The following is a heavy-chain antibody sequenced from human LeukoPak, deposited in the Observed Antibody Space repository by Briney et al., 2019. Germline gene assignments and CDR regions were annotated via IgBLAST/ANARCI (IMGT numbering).Heavy chain of an antibody. CDR2: IYYSGST. V-gene: IGHV4-59*12. Sequence: SETLSLTCTVSGGSISSYYWSWLRQPPGKGLEWIGYIYYSGSTNYNPSLKSRATISVDTSKHQFPLKLSSVTATDTAVYYCARDNGSYDYADYVTYRWEEYYYMDVWGKGTTVTISS. CDR3: ARDNGSYDYADYVTYRWEEYYYMDV. CDR1: GGSISSYY. J-gene: IGHJ6*03. D-gene: IGHD4-17*01.